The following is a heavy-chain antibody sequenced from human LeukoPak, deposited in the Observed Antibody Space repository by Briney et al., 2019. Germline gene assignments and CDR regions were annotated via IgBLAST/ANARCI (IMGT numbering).Heavy chain of an antibody. J-gene: IGHJ4*02. CDR2: ISGSGGST. Sequence: GSLRLSCAASGFTFSSYWMSWVRPAPGKGLEWVSAISGSGGSTYYAASVKGRFTISRDNSKNTLYQQMNRLRAEDTAVYYCAKDPTIVVVPAATGYNYWGQGTLVTVSS. CDR1: GFTFSSYW. D-gene: IGHD2-2*01. V-gene: IGHV3-23*01. CDR3: AKDPTIVVVPAATGYNY.